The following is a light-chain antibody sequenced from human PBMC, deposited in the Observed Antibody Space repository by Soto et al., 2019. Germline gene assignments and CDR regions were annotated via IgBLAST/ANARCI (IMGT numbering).Light chain of an antibody. CDR2: AAS. CDR3: QHYSSTLRIVT. J-gene: IGKJ3*01. CDR1: QSIDNF. V-gene: IGKV1-39*01. Sequence: DIQMTQSPSSLSASVGDRVTITCRPSQSIDNFLNWYQQKPGKAPNLLIYAASSLQNGVPSRFSGSGSGTDFSLTINSLQPENFATYYCQHYSSTLRIVTFGPGTKVDIK.